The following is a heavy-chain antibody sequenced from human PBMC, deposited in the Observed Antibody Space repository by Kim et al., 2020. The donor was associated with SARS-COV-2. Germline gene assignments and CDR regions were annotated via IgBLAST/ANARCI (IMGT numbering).Heavy chain of an antibody. D-gene: IGHD2-15*01. J-gene: IGHJ5*02. CDR1: GFSLPTSGVG. V-gene: IGHV2-5*02. Sequence: SGPTLVKPPQTLTLTCTFSGFSLPTSGVGVGWIRQSPGKALEWLAVIYWDDDKRYSPSLKSRVTITKDTSKNQVVLTMTNMDPVDTGTYYCAHRRTVVGSSCCDPWGQGTLVTVSS. CDR2: IYWDDDK. CDR3: AHRRTVVGSSCCDP.